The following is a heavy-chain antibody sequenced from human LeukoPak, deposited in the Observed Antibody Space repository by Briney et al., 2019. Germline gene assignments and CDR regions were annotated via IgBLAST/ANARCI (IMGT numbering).Heavy chain of an antibody. Sequence: GGSLRLSCAASGFTFSSYGMHCVRQAPGKGLEWVAVISYDGSNKYYADSVKGRFTISRDNSKNTLYLQMNSLRAEDTAVYYCAKDQYYGSGSYYNLRGSLPIYWGQGTLVTVSS. J-gene: IGHJ4*02. D-gene: IGHD3-10*01. CDR2: ISYDGSNK. CDR3: AKDQYYGSGSYYNLRGSLPIY. CDR1: GFTFSSYG. V-gene: IGHV3-30*18.